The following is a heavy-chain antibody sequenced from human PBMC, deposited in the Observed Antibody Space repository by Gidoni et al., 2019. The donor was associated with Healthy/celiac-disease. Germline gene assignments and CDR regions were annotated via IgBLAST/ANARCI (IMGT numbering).Heavy chain of an antibody. Sequence: QVQLQESGPGLVKPSETLSLTCTVSGGSLSSYYWSWIRQPAGKGREWIGRIYTSGSTNYNPSLKSRVTMSVDTSKNQFSLKLSSVTAADTAVYYCARGTSTVAGTVFDYWGQGTLVTVSS. CDR1: GGSLSSYY. V-gene: IGHV4-4*07. D-gene: IGHD6-19*01. CDR3: ARGTSTVAGTVFDY. J-gene: IGHJ4*02. CDR2: IYTSGST.